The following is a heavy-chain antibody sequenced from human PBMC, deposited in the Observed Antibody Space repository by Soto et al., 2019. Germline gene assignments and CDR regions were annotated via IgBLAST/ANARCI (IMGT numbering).Heavy chain of an antibody. Sequence: QVQLQESGPGLVKPSETLSLTCTVSGGSISSYYWSWIRQPPGKGLEWIGYIYYSGSTNYNPSLKSRVTISVDTSKNQFSLQLSSVTAADTAVYYCARVGLSRSWSYFDHWGQGTLVTVSS. D-gene: IGHD6-13*01. J-gene: IGHJ4*02. V-gene: IGHV4-59*01. CDR3: ARVGLSRSWSYFDH. CDR2: IYYSGST. CDR1: GGSISSYY.